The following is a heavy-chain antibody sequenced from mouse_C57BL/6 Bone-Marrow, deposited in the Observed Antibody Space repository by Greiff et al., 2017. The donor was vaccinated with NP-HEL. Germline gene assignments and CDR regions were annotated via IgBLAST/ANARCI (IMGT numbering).Heavy chain of an antibody. J-gene: IGHJ4*01. CDR2: IYPGNSDT. D-gene: IGHD2-5*01. CDR3: TRDRGYYSNLYAMDY. Sequence: EVQLQESGTVLARPGASVKMSCKTSGYTFTSYCMHWVKQRPGQGLEWIGAIYPGNSDTSYNQKFKGKAKLTAVTSASTAYMEVSSLTNEDSAVYYCTRDRGYYSNLYAMDYWGQGTSVTVSS. CDR1: GYTFTSYC. V-gene: IGHV1-5*01.